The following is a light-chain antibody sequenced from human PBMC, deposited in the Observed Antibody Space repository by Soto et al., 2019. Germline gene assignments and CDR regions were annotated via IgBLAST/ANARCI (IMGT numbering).Light chain of an antibody. V-gene: IGKV3-20*01. CDR3: QQYGKSPPT. Sequence: EIVLTQSPGTLSLSPGERATLSCRASQSLSSTYLAWYQQKPGQAPRLLIYGASSRATRIPDRFIGSGSATDFTLTISRLEPEDFAVYHCQQYGKSPPTFGGGTKVES. J-gene: IGKJ4*01. CDR2: GAS. CDR1: QSLSSTY.